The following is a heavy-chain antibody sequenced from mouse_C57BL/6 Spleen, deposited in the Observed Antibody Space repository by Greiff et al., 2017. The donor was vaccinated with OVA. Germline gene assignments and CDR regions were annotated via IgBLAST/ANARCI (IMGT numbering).Heavy chain of an antibody. CDR2: IYPGDGDT. CDR1: GYAFSSYW. D-gene: IGHD2-1*01. V-gene: IGHV1-80*01. J-gene: IGHJ2*01. Sequence: QVQLKQSGAELVKPGASVKISCKASGYAFSSYWMNWVKQRPGKGLEWIGQIYPGDGDTNYNGKFKGKATLTADKSSSTAYMQLSSLTSEDSAVYCCARDGNSPGGYFDYWGKGTTLTVSS. CDR3: ARDGNSPGGYFDY.